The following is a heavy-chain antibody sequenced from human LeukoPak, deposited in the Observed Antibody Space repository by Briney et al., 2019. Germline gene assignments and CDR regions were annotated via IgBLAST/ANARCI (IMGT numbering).Heavy chain of an antibody. Sequence: SETLSLTCTVSGGSISSSSYYWGWIRQPPGKGLEWIGSIYYSGSTYYNPSLKSRVTMSVDTSKNQFSLKLSSVTAADTAVYYCARDVYNWNQGVPVGFDYWGQGTLVTVSS. CDR2: IYYSGST. CDR1: GGSISSSSYY. J-gene: IGHJ4*02. D-gene: IGHD1-20*01. CDR3: ARDVYNWNQGVPVGFDY. V-gene: IGHV4-39*07.